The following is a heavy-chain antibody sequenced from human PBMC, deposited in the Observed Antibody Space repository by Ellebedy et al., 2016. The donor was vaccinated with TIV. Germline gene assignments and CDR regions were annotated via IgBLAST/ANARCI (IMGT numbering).Heavy chain of an antibody. J-gene: IGHJ4*02. CDR3: AKGGYGSIWSGLHMDN. CDR1: GFNFQTHA. D-gene: IGHD6-13*01. V-gene: IGHV3-21*04. CDR2: ITGSPFYI. Sequence: GESLKISXGASGFNFQTHAMHWVRLAPGKGLEWVSSITGSPFYIYYADSVKGRFTISRDNAKNSLYLQMNSLRAEDTALYYCAKGGYGSIWSGLHMDNWGQGTLVTVSS.